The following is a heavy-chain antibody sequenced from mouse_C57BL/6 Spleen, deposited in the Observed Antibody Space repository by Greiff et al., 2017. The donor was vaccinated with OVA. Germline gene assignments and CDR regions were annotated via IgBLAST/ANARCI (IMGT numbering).Heavy chain of an antibody. Sequence: SGAELVKPGASVKLSCTAFGFNIKDYYMHWVKQRPEQGLEWIGRIDPEDGETKYAPNFQGKATITADTSPNTAYLQLSSLTSEDTAVYYCARDRYYGSSYYAMDYWGQGTSVTVSS. CDR2: IDPEDGET. CDR1: GFNIKDYY. CDR3: ARDRYYGSSYYAMDY. V-gene: IGHV14-2*01. J-gene: IGHJ4*01. D-gene: IGHD1-1*01.